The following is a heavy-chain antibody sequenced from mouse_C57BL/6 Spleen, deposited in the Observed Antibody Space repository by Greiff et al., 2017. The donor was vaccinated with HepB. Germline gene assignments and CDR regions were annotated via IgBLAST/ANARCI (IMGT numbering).Heavy chain of an antibody. J-gene: IGHJ2*01. CDR3: AGLGPIDY. V-gene: IGHV1-64*01. CDR1: GYTFTSYW. CDR2: IHPNSGST. D-gene: IGHD4-1*01. Sequence: QVQLQQSGAGLVKPGASVKLSCKASGYTFTSYWMHWVEQSPGQGLEWIGMIHPNSGSTNYNEKFKSKAKLTVDKSSSTADMQLSSLTSEDSAVYYCAGLGPIDYWGQGTTLTVSS.